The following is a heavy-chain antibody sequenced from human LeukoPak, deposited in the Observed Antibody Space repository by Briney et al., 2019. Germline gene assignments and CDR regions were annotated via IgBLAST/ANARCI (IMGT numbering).Heavy chain of an antibody. D-gene: IGHD3-9*01. CDR2: IRYDGSNK. J-gene: IGHJ3*02. V-gene: IGHV3-30*02. Sequence: GSLRLSCAASGFTFSSYGMHWVRQAPGKGLEWVAFIRYDGSNKYYADSVKGRFTISRDNSKNTLYLQMNSLRAEDTAVYYCARIDILTGMAFDIWGQGTMVTVSS. CDR1: GFTFSSYG. CDR3: ARIDILTGMAFDI.